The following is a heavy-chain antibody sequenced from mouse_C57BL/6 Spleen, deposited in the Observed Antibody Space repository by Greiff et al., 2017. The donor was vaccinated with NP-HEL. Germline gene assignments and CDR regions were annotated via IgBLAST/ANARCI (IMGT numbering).Heavy chain of an antibody. CDR2: ISSGSSTI. J-gene: IGHJ3*01. CDR1: GFTFSDYG. Sequence: DVHLVESGGGLVKPGGSLKLSCAASGFTFSDYGMHWVRQAPEKGLEWVAYISSGSSTIYYADTVKGRFTISRDNAKNTLFLQMTSLRSEDTAMYYCAKNWDGGFAYWGQGTLVTVSA. D-gene: IGHD4-1*01. V-gene: IGHV5-17*01. CDR3: AKNWDGGFAY.